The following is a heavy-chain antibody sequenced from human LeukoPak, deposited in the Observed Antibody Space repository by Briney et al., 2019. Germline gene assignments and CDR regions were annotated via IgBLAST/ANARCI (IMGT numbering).Heavy chain of an antibody. Sequence: SETLSLTCSVSGGSISNHHWSWIRQPAGKGLEWIGRIYTSGSTNYNPSLKSRVTMSVDTSKNQFSLKLNSVTAADSAVYYCARQTGSGLFILPGGQGTLVTVSS. V-gene: IGHV4-4*07. CDR1: GGSISNHH. J-gene: IGHJ4*02. CDR2: IYTSGST. CDR3: ARQTGSGLFILP. D-gene: IGHD3/OR15-3a*01.